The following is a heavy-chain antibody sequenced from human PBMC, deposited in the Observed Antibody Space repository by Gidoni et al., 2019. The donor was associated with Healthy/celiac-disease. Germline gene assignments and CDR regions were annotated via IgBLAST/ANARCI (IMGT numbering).Heavy chain of an antibody. CDR1: CYSFTSYW. Sequence: DVPLVQSGAEVKTPGASLRISCKGSCYSFTSYWISWVRQMPGKGLEWMGRIDPSDSDTNYSPSFQGHVTISADKSISTAYLQWSSLKASDTAMYDCAAVTTNSYYYGMDVWGQGTTVTVS. D-gene: IGHD5-12*01. CDR2: IDPSDSDT. CDR3: AAVTTNSYYYGMDV. J-gene: IGHJ6*02. V-gene: IGHV5-10-1*01.